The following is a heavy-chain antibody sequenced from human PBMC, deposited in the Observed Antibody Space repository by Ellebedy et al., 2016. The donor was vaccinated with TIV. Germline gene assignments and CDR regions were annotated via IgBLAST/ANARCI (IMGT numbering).Heavy chain of an antibody. CDR1: GGSISSSSYY. Sequence: ESLKISCTVSGGSISSSSYYWGWIRQPPGKGLEWIGGIYYSGSTYYNPSLKSRVTISVDTSNSQLSLKLSSVTAADTAMYYCVRGPGRGYSFEEWGQGTLVTVSS. V-gene: IGHV4-39*07. D-gene: IGHD2-21*01. CDR2: IYYSGST. J-gene: IGHJ1*01. CDR3: VRGPGRGYSFEE.